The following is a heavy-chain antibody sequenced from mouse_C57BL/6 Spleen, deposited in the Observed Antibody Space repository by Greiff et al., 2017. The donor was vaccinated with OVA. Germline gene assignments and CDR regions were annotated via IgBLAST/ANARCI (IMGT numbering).Heavy chain of an antibody. CDR3: ARAGTGPMDY. Sequence: VQLQQSGAELMKPGASVKLSCKATGYTFTGYWIEWVKQRPGHGLEWIGEILPGGGRTNYNEKFKGKATFTADTSSNTAYMQLSSLTTEDSAIYYCARAGTGPMDYWGQGTSVTVSS. CDR2: ILPGGGRT. V-gene: IGHV1-9*01. D-gene: IGHD4-1*01. CDR1: GYTFTGYW. J-gene: IGHJ4*01.